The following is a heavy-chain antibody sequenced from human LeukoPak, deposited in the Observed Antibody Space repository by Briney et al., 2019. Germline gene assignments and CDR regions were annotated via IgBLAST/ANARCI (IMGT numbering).Heavy chain of an antibody. Sequence: PSETLSLTCTVSGYSISSGYYWSWIRQPPGKGLEWIGEINHSGSTNYNPSLKSRVTISVDTSKNQFSLKLSSVTAADTAVYYCASSYGYLAEFDYWGQGTLVTVSS. J-gene: IGHJ4*02. D-gene: IGHD5-18*01. V-gene: IGHV4-38-2*02. CDR1: GYSISSGYY. CDR3: ASSYGYLAEFDY. CDR2: INHSGST.